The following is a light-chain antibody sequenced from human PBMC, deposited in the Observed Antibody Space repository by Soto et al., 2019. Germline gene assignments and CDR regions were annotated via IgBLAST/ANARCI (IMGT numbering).Light chain of an antibody. CDR1: QSLSSGY. J-gene: IGKJ2*01. V-gene: IGKV3-20*01. CDR2: GAS. Sequence: ETVLTQSPGTLSLSPGERATLSCRASQSLSSGYLAWYQQKPGQAPRLLIYGASSRATGIPDRFSGSGSGTDFTLTISRLEPEDFPVYYCQQYGSSPTFGQGTKQEIK. CDR3: QQYGSSPT.